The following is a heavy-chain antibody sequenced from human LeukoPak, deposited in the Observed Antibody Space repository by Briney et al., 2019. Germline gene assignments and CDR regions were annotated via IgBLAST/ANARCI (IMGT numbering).Heavy chain of an antibody. CDR2: IYSGGSA. D-gene: IGHD3-22*01. Sequence: PGGSLRLSCAASGFAVSSNYMSRVRQAPGKGLEWVSIIYSGGSAYYADSVKGRFTISRDNSKNTLYLQMNSLRAEDTAVYYCARGKYDSSGYYYLDYWGQGTLVTVSS. CDR1: GFAVSSNY. V-gene: IGHV3-66*01. J-gene: IGHJ4*02. CDR3: ARGKYDSSGYYYLDY.